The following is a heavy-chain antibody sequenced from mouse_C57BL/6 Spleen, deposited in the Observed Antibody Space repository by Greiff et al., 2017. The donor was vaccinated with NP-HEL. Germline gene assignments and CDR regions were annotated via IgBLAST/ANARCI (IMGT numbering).Heavy chain of an antibody. CDR2: INPNNGGT. D-gene: IGHD1-1*01. Sequence: VQLKQSGPELVKPGASVKMSCKASGYTFTDYNMHWVKQSHGKSLEWIGYINPNNGGTSYNQKFKGKATLTVNKSSSTAYMELRSLTSEDSAVYYCARELLRAWFAYWGQGTLVTVSA. J-gene: IGHJ3*01. CDR3: ARELLRAWFAY. V-gene: IGHV1-22*01. CDR1: GYTFTDYN.